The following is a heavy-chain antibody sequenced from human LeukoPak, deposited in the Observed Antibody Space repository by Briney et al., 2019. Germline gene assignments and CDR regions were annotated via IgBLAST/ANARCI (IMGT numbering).Heavy chain of an antibody. CDR2: IRYDGNNK. Sequence: GGSLRLSCAASGFTFSHYGMHWVRQAPGKGLEWVAFIRYDGNNKFYTDSVKGRFTISRDNAKNSLYLQMNSLRAEDTAVYYCAELGITMIGGVWGKGTTVTISS. CDR1: GFTFSHYG. D-gene: IGHD3-10*02. J-gene: IGHJ6*04. V-gene: IGHV3-30*02. CDR3: AELGITMIGGV.